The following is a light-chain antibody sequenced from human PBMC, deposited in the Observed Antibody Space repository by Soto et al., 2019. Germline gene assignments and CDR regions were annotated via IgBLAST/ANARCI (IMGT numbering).Light chain of an antibody. J-gene: IGKJ2*01. V-gene: IGKV3-20*01. Sequence: EVVLTQSPGTLSLSPGESATLSCRASQSVSNNYFAWYQQKPGQAPRLLIFGSSDRATGIPDRFSGSGSGTDFTLTISRLEPEDFAVYYCQQYGSSPPYTFGQGTKVEIK. CDR2: GSS. CDR1: QSVSNNY. CDR3: QQYGSSPPYT.